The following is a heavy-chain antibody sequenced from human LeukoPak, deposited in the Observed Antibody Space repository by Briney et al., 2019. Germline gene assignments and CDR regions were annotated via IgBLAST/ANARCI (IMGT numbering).Heavy chain of an antibody. V-gene: IGHV3-53*01. CDR3: AGGLGAFDI. D-gene: IGHD6-19*01. Sequence: GGSLRLSCAPSGFTVSTNYMNWVRQAPGKGLEWVSVIYPDGGAYSADSLKGRFTTSGDNSKNTLYLQMNSLRAEDTALYYCAGGLGAFDIWGQGTMVTVSS. CDR2: IYPDGGA. J-gene: IGHJ3*02. CDR1: GFTVSTNY.